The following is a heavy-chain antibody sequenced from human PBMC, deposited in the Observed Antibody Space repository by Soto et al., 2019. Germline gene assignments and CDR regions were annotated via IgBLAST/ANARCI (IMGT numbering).Heavy chain of an antibody. V-gene: IGHV3-30-3*01. J-gene: IGHJ4*02. CDR2: ISYDGSDK. Sequence: PVGSLRLSCASSGFTFSPYTMHCVRHTPGKGLEWVAVISYDGSDKNYADSVRGRFTISRDNSKNTLFLQMNSLRAEDTALYYCARGGGFCGADCYKGGIDYWGQGALVTVSS. D-gene: IGHD2-21*02. CDR3: ARGGGFCGADCYKGGIDY. CDR1: GFTFSPYT.